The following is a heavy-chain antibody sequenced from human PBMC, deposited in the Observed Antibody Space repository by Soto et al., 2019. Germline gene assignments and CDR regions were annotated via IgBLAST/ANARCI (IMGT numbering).Heavy chain of an antibody. CDR3: ARSRNSAVADSFDF. D-gene: IGHD3-10*01. V-gene: IGHV3-30*04. CDR1: GFIFSRYA. J-gene: IGHJ4*02. CDR2: ISRDGSNK. Sequence: QVQVVESGGGVVQPGRSLRLSCAASGFIFSRYAIHWVRQAPGKGLEWVAVISRDGSNKYYVDSVKGRFTISRDNSRNTVYLQMNSLRDEDTAVYYCARSRNSAVADSFDFWGQGTLVTVSS.